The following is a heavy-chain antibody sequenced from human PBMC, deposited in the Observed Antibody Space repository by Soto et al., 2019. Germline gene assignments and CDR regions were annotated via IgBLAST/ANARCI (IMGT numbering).Heavy chain of an antibody. CDR2: INHSGST. D-gene: IGHD6-19*01. J-gene: IGHJ5*02. V-gene: IGHV4-34*01. CDR3: ASGGTSGWYWFDH. CDR1: GGSFSGYY. Sequence: SETLSLTCAVYGGSFSGYYWSWIRQPPGKGLEWIGEINHSGSTNYNPSLKSRVTISVDTSKNQFSLKLSSVTAADTAVYYCASGGTSGWYWFDHWGQGTLVTVS.